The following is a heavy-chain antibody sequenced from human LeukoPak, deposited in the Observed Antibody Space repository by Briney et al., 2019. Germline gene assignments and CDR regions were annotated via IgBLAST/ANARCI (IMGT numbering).Heavy chain of an antibody. CDR2: IKSKIDGGTI. CDR1: GFTFSDAW. V-gene: IGHV3-15*01. D-gene: IGHD6-25*01. J-gene: IGHJ4*02. CDR3: TTRRQDGC. Sequence: PGGSLRLSCVASGFTFSDAWMSWVRQAPGKGLEWVGRIKSKIDGGTIDYGAPVEGRFTISRDDSRNTLYLLMNILKTEDTAVYYCTTRRQDGCWGQGTLVTVS.